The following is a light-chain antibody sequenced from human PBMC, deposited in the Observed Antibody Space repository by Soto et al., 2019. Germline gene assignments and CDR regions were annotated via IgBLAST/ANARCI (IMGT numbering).Light chain of an antibody. CDR3: GTWDSSLSAGV. Sequence: QSVLTQPPSVSAAPGQKVTISCSGSSSNIGNNYVSWYQHFPGTAPKLLIYDNNERPSGIPDRFSGSKSGTSATPGITGLQTGDEADYYCGTWDSSLSAGVFGGGTKLTVL. V-gene: IGLV1-51*01. CDR2: DNN. J-gene: IGLJ3*02. CDR1: SSNIGNNY.